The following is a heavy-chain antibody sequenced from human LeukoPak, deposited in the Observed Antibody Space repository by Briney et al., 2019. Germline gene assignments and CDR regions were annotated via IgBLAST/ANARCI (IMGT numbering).Heavy chain of an antibody. Sequence: PGGSLRLSCAASGFTFSDYDMDWVRQAPGKGLEWVAVISYDGRNKFYVDSVKGRFTISRDNSKNTLYLQMNSLRAEDTAVCYCAKEIQLRSNYYGMDVWGQGTTVTVSS. CDR1: GFTFSDYD. D-gene: IGHD5-18*01. V-gene: IGHV3-30*18. CDR2: ISYDGRNK. CDR3: AKEIQLRSNYYGMDV. J-gene: IGHJ6*02.